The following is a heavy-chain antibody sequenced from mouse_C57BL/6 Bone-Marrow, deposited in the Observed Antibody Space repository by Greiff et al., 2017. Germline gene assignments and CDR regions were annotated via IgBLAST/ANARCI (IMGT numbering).Heavy chain of an antibody. CDR1: GYTFTDYY. CDR2: INPNNGGT. Sequence: EVKLQQSGPELVKPGASVKISCKASGYTFTDYYMNWVKQSHGKSLEWIGDINPNNGGTSYNQKFKGKATLTVDKSSSTAYMELRSLTSEDSAVYYCAPYYYGRREFDYWGQGTTLTVSS. V-gene: IGHV1-26*01. CDR3: APYYYGRREFDY. D-gene: IGHD1-1*01. J-gene: IGHJ2*01.